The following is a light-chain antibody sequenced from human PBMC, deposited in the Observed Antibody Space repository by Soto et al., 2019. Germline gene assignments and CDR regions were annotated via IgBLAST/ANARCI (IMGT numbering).Light chain of an antibody. V-gene: IGKV3-20*01. CDR3: QQYGSSPYT. J-gene: IGKJ2*01. CDR1: QSVSSNY. Sequence: EIVLTQSPGTLSLSPGERATLSCRASQSVSSNYLAWYQQKPGQTPRLLIYGASSRSTGIPGRFSGSGSGTDFTLTISRLEPEDSAVYYCQQYGSSPYTFGQGTKLEIK. CDR2: GAS.